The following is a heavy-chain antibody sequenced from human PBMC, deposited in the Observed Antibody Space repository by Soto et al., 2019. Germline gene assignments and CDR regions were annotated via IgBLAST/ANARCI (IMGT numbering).Heavy chain of an antibody. Sequence: ASVKVSCKASGYSFTIHAMHWVRQAPGQGLEWMGWISAYNGNTNYAQKLQGRVTMTTDTSTSTAYMELSSLRSEDTAVYYCARAGGYYYDYLDYWGQGTLVTVSS. J-gene: IGHJ4*02. CDR2: ISAYNGNT. CDR1: GYSFTIHA. D-gene: IGHD3-22*01. CDR3: ARAGGYYYDYLDY. V-gene: IGHV1-18*04.